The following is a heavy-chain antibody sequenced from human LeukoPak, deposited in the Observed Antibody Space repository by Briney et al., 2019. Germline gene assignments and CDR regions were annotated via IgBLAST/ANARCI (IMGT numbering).Heavy chain of an antibody. CDR3: ARDGDPFGELFYNWFDP. V-gene: IGHV3-33*01. Sequence: PGGSLRLSCAVSGFTFSSYGMHWVRQAPGKGLEWVAVIWYDGSNKYYADSVKGRFTISRDNSKNTLYLQMNSLRAEDTAVYYWARDGDPFGELFYNWFDPWGQGTLVTVSS. CDR1: GFTFSSYG. J-gene: IGHJ5*02. D-gene: IGHD3-10*01. CDR2: IWYDGSNK.